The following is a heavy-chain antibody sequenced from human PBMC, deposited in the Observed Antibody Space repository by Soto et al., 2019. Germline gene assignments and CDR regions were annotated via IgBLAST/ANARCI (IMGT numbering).Heavy chain of an antibody. CDR1: GYTFSTYG. CDR3: ARVKVPAAILGAFDL. Sequence: ASVKVSCKASGYTFSTYGITWVRQAPGQGLDWMGWINPFKGDTNSAARFQDRVTMTTDTSTRTAYMELRSLRSDDTAVYYCARVKVPAAILGAFDLWGQGTLVTV. CDR2: INPFKGDT. V-gene: IGHV1-18*01. J-gene: IGHJ3*01. D-gene: IGHD2-2*02.